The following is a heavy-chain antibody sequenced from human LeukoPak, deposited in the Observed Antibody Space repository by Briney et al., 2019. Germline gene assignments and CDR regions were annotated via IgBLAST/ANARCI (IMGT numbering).Heavy chain of an antibody. CDR1: GYTFTSYG. CDR3: ARVSTTVDYNWFDP. Sequence: GASVKVSCKASGYTFTSYGISWVRQAPGQGLEWMGWISAYNGNTNYAQKLQGRVTMTTDTSTSTAYMELRSLRSDDTAVYYCARVSTTVDYNWFDPWGQGTLVTVSS. D-gene: IGHD4-23*01. CDR2: ISAYNGNT. J-gene: IGHJ5*02. V-gene: IGHV1-18*04.